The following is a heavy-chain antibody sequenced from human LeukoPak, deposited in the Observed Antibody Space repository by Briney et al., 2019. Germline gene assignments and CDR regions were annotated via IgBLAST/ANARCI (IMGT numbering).Heavy chain of an antibody. Sequence: GGSLRLSCAASGFTFSSYGMHWVRQAPGKGLEWVAVISYDGSNKYYADSVKGRFTISRDNSKNTLYLQMNSLRAEDTAVYYCAKSGEYYYDSSGYSIDYWGQGTLVTVSS. V-gene: IGHV3-30*18. J-gene: IGHJ4*02. CDR3: AKSGEYYYDSSGYSIDY. CDR2: ISYDGSNK. D-gene: IGHD3-22*01. CDR1: GFTFSSYG.